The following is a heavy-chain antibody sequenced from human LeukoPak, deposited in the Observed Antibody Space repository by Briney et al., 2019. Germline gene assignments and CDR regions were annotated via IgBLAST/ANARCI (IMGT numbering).Heavy chain of an antibody. V-gene: IGHV3-48*03. CDR1: RFTFSSYE. CDR3: ARDKASPFTYYGMDV. CDR2: TSSSGSIT. J-gene: IGHJ6*02. Sequence: PGGSLRLSCAASRFTFSSYEMNWVRRAPGKGLESVAYTSSSGSITYYADSVKGRFTISRDNANNSLSLLMNSLRAEDTAVYYCARDKASPFTYYGMDVWGQGTTVTVSS. D-gene: IGHD6-6*01.